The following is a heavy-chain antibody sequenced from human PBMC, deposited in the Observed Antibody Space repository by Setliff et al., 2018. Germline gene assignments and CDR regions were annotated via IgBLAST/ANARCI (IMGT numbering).Heavy chain of an antibody. CDR1: GFIFSRFA. V-gene: IGHV3-23*01. J-gene: IGHJ6*03. CDR2: ISDSDGST. Sequence: HPGGSLRLSCAASGFIFSRFAMNWVRQAPGKGLEWVSSISDSDGSTYYADSVKGRFTISRDNSKNTLYLQLNSLRSEDTAIYYCARPMYYYYYYMDVWGKGTAVTVSS. CDR3: ARPMYYYYYYMDV.